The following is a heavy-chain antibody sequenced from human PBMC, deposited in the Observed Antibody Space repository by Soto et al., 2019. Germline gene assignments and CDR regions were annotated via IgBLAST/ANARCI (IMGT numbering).Heavy chain of an antibody. CDR1: GFTFSSHA. V-gene: IGHV3-30-3*01. D-gene: IGHD5-12*01. CDR3: ARDGRPREMATIASGYFFDSMDV. J-gene: IGHJ6*02. CDR2: ISYDGSNK. Sequence: QVQLVESGGGVVQPGRSLRLSCAASGFTFSSHAMHWVRQAPGNGLEWVAVISYDGSNKYSADCVKGRLTICRANSKKTLYLQMTSLRGEDTAVYYCARDGRPREMATIASGYFFDSMDVWGQGTTVTVSS.